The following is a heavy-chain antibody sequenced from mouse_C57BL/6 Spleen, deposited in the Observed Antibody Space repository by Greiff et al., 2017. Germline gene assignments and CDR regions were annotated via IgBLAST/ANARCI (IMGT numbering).Heavy chain of an antibody. Sequence: QVQLKQPGAELVKPGASVKMSCKASGYTFTSYWITWVKQRPGQGLEWIGDIYPGSGSTNYNEKFKSKATLTVDTSSSTAYMQLSSLTSEDSAVYYCAIPTVVAGGDFDYWGQGTTLTVSS. CDR3: AIPTVVAGGDFDY. J-gene: IGHJ2*01. D-gene: IGHD1-1*01. CDR2: IYPGSGST. V-gene: IGHV1-55*01. CDR1: GYTFTSYW.